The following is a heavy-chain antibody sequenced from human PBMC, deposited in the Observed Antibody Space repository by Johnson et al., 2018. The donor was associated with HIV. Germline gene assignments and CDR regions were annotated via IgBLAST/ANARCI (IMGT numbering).Heavy chain of an antibody. CDR1: GFTFSSYW. J-gene: IGHJ3*02. CDR2: IKQDGSEK. CDR3: ARGRGTYYYDSSGYYSRRVGAFDI. D-gene: IGHD3-22*01. V-gene: IGHV3-7*01. Sequence: EQLVESGGGLVQPGGSLRLSCAASGFTFSSYWMSWVRQAPGKGLEWVANIKQDGSEKYYVDSVKGRFTISRDNAKNSLYLQMNSLRAEDTAVYYCARGRGTYYYDSSGYYSRRVGAFDIWGQGTMVTVSS.